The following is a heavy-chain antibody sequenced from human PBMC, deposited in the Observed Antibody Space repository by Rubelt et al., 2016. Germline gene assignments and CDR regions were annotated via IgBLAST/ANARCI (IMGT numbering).Heavy chain of an antibody. Sequence: QVQLVQSGAEVKKPGASVKVSCKASGYTFTSYDINWVRQATGQGLEWMGWMNPNSGNTNYAQKFQGGVTMTTVTSTSTAYRELRSLRSDDTAVYYCARDRGGYYFDYWGQGTLVTVSS. J-gene: IGHJ4*02. CDR3: ARDRGGYYFDY. V-gene: IGHV1-8*01. D-gene: IGHD2-15*01. CDR1: GYTFTSYD. CDR2: MNPNSGNT.